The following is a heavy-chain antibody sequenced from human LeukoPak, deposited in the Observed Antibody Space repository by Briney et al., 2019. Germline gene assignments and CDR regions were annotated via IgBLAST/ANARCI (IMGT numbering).Heavy chain of an antibody. J-gene: IGHJ4*02. V-gene: IGHV4-39*01. CDR1: GGSISSSSYY. D-gene: IGHD3-22*01. Sequence: SETLSLTCSVSGGSISSSSYYWDWIRQPPGKGLEWIGSLYYTGTTFHNPSLKSRVTISGDTSKNQFSLNLTSVTAADTAVYYCARRTVGSRGSLDYWGQGTLVTVSS. CDR3: ARRTVGSRGSLDY. CDR2: LYYTGTT.